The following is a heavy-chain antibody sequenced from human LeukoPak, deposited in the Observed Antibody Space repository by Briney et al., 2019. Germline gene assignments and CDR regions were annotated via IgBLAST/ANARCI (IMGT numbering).Heavy chain of an antibody. CDR1: GGSISSDY. Sequence: PSETLSLTCTVSGGSISSDYWSWIRQPPGKGLEWIGYIYYSGSTNYNPSLKSRVTISVDTSKNQFYLKLSSVTAADTAVYYCARAREWIQLRDAFDIWGQGTMVTVSS. D-gene: IGHD5-18*01. V-gene: IGHV4-59*01. CDR3: ARAREWIQLRDAFDI. J-gene: IGHJ3*02. CDR2: IYYSGST.